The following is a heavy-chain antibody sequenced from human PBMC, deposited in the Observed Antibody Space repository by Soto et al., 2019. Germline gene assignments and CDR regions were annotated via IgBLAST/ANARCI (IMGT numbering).Heavy chain of an antibody. Sequence: SETLSLTCTVSGGSISSYYWSWIRQPPGKGLEWIGYIYYSGSTNYNPSLKSRVTISVDTSKNQFSLKLCSVTAADTAVYYCARGPNYGSDFDYWGQGTLVTVSS. CDR1: GGSISSYY. V-gene: IGHV4-59*01. CDR3: ARGPNYGSDFDY. J-gene: IGHJ4*02. D-gene: IGHD4-17*01. CDR2: IYYSGST.